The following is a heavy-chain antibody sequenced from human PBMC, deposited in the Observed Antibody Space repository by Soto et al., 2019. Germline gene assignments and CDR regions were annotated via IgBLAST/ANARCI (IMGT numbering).Heavy chain of an antibody. V-gene: IGHV4-34*01. CDR1: GGSFSGYY. CDR3: ARGSPWMDIVVVVAATGAFDI. J-gene: IGHJ3*02. Sequence: SETLSLTCAVYGGSFSGYYWSWIRQPPGKGLEWIGEINHSGSTNYNPSLKSRVTISVDTSKNQFSLKLSSVTAADTAVYYCARGSPWMDIVVVVAATGAFDIWGQGTMVTVSS. D-gene: IGHD2-15*01. CDR2: INHSGST.